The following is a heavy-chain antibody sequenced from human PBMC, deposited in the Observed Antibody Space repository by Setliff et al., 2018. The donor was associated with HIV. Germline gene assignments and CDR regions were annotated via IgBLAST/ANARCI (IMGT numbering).Heavy chain of an antibody. CDR1: GGSISSHY. J-gene: IGHJ4*02. D-gene: IGHD6-6*01. CDR2: TYYSGST. V-gene: IGHV4-59*08. CDR3: ARAGSAAASPLDY. Sequence: TLSLTCTVSGGSISSHYWSWIRQPPGKGLEWIGYTYYSGSTNHNPSLKSRVTISIDTSKNQFSLKLTSVTAADTAVYYCARAGSAAASPLDYWARERWSPSPQ.